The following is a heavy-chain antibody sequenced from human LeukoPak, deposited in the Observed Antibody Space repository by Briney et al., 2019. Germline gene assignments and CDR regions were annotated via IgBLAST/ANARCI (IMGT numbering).Heavy chain of an antibody. CDR2: VFYSGTT. Sequence: SETLSPTCNVSGDYITTTNYYWAWIRQPPGKGLEWIASVFYSGTTYYNPSLKSRVIISMDTSRKQISLRLSSVTATDTAIYYCARRSRLYKHETTGYHDSWGQGTLVTVSS. V-gene: IGHV4-39*01. CDR3: ARRSRLYKHETTGYHDS. D-gene: IGHD3-9*01. CDR1: GDYITTTNYY. J-gene: IGHJ4*02.